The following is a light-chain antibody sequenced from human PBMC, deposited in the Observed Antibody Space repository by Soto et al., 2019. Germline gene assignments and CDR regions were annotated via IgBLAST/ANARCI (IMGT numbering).Light chain of an antibody. CDR3: GAWDSSLSAGV. V-gene: IGLV1-51*02. CDR1: SSNIGNNY. Sequence: QSVLTQPPSVSAAPGQEVTISCSGSSSNIGNNYVSWYQHLPGTAPKLLIYGNDERPSGIPDRFSASKSGTSATLGITGLQTGDEADYYCGAWDSSLSAGVFGTGTKVTVL. CDR2: GND. J-gene: IGLJ1*01.